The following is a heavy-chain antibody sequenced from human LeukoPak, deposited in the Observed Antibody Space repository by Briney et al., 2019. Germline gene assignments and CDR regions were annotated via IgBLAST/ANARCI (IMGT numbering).Heavy chain of an antibody. D-gene: IGHD3-9*01. V-gene: IGHV3-48*03. J-gene: IGHJ6*02. Sequence: GGSLGLSCAASGFTFSSYEMNWVRQAPGKGLEWVSYISSSGSTIYYADSVKGRFTISRDNAMNSLYLQMNSLRAEDTAVYYCAGGTYDILAGYYYYYYYGMDVWGQGTTVTVSS. CDR3: AGGTYDILAGYYYYYYYGMDV. CDR1: GFTFSSYE. CDR2: ISSSGSTI.